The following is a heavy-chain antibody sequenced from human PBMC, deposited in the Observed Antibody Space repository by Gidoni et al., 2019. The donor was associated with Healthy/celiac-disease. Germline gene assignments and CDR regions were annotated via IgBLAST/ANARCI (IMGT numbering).Heavy chain of an antibody. J-gene: IGHJ4*02. CDR1: GFTFSSYG. CDR3: ARGPPYSSSWYYFDY. V-gene: IGHV3-33*01. CDR2: IWYDGSNK. Sequence: QVQLVESGGGVVQPGRSLRLSCAASGFTFSSYGMHWVRQAPGKGVEWVAVIWYDGSNKYYADSVKGRFTISRDNSKNTLYLQMNSLRAEDTAVYYCARGPPYSSSWYYFDYWGQGTLVTVSS. D-gene: IGHD6-13*01.